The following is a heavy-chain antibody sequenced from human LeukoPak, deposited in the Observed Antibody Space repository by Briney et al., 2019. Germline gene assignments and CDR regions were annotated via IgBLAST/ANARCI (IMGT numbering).Heavy chain of an antibody. V-gene: IGHV4-39*01. CDR1: GGSISSSSSY. CDR2: IYYSGGT. CDR3: ASYCTTTTCXXFDY. J-gene: IGHJ4*02. D-gene: IGHD2-2*01. Sequence: SETLSLTCTVSGGSISSSSSYWGWIRQPPGKGLEWIGTIYYSGGTYYNPSLKSRVTISVDTSKNQFSLNLSSVTAADTVVYYCASYCTTTTCXXFDYWGQGXLVTXXS.